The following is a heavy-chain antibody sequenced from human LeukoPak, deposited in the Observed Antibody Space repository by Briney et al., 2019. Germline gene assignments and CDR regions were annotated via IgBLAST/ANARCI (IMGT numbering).Heavy chain of an antibody. CDR1: GLLFDNYA. V-gene: IGHV3-30-3*01. Sequence: GGSLRLSCSGSGLLFDNYAMHWVRQAPGKGLEWVGLISFDGSTTHYADSVRGGLTISRDNSKNSLYLQMNSLRAEDTALYYCARGDGGDYGAFDYWGQGTLVTVSS. J-gene: IGHJ4*02. CDR3: ARGDGGDYGAFDY. CDR2: ISFDGSTT. D-gene: IGHD4-17*01.